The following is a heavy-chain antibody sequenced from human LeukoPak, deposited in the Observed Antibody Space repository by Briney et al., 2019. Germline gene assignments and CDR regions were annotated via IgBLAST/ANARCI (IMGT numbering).Heavy chain of an antibody. D-gene: IGHD6-13*01. J-gene: IGHJ6*03. Sequence: GASVKVSCKTSGYTFTSYGISWVRQAPGQGLEWMGWISAYNGNTNYAQKLQGRVTMTTDTSTSTAYMELRSLGSDDTAVYYCARGSSSWYGGDYYYYMDVWGKGTTVTVSS. CDR1: GYTFTSYG. CDR2: ISAYNGNT. CDR3: ARGSSSWYGGDYYYYMDV. V-gene: IGHV1-18*01.